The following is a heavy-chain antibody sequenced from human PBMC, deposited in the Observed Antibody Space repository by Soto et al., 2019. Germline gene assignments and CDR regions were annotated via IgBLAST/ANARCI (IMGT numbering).Heavy chain of an antibody. V-gene: IGHV3-23*01. CDR3: AKGKPLYDYIWGTYLEY. CDR2: ISGSGTST. CDR1: GFPFSNYA. J-gene: IGHJ4*02. D-gene: IGHD3-16*01. Sequence: EVQLLESGGGVVQPGGSLRLSCAASGFPFSNYAITWVRQAPGKGLEWVSIISGSGTSTYYADSVKGRFTISRDDSKTTLYLQMNSLRAEDTAVYYCAKGKPLYDYIWGTYLEYWGQGPLVTVSS.